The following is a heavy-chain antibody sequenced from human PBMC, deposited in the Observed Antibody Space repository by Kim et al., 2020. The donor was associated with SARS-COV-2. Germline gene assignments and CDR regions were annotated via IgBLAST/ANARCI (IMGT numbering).Heavy chain of an antibody. D-gene: IGHD3-22*01. V-gene: IGHV3-49*03. Sequence: GGSLRLSCTASGFTFGDYAMSWFRQAPGKGLEWVGFIRSKAYGGTTEYAASVKGRFTISRDDSKSIAYLQMNSLKTEDTAVYYCTRSVYEKYYYDSSGYSNWFDPWGQGTLVTVSS. CDR1: GFTFGDYA. J-gene: IGHJ5*02. CDR2: IRSKAYGGTT. CDR3: TRSVYEKYYYDSSGYSNWFDP.